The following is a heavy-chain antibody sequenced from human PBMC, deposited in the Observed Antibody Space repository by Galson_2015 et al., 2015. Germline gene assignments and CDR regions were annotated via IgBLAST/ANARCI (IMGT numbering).Heavy chain of an antibody. CDR1: GFTFSTYD. CDR2: IGKGGDT. V-gene: IGHV3-13*01. J-gene: IGHJ4*02. CDR3: AKNPSSGWYRCFDY. Sequence: SLRLSCAASGFTFSTYDMHWVRQAAGKGLEWVSAIGKGGDTHYEGSVKGRFTISRDNSKNTLYLQMNSLRAEDTAVYYCAKNPSSGWYRCFDYWGQGTLVTVSS. D-gene: IGHD6-19*01.